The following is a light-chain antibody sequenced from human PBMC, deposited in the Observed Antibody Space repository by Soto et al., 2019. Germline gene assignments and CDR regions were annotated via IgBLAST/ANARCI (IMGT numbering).Light chain of an antibody. J-gene: IGKJ5*01. CDR2: AAS. CDR3: QKLNSYPLT. V-gene: IGKV1-9*01. Sequence: DIQMTQSPSSLSASVGDRVTITCRASQSISSYLNWYQQKPGKAPKLLIYAASTLQSGVPSRFSGSGSGKEFTLTISSLQPEDFATYYCQKLNSYPLTFGQGTRREIK. CDR1: QSISSY.